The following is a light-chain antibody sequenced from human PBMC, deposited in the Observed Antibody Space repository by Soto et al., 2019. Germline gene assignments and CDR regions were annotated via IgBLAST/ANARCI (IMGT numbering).Light chain of an antibody. CDR2: DVS. CDR1: SSDVGGYNY. V-gene: IGLV2-14*01. Sequence: QSVLTQPASVSGSPGQSITISCTGTSSDVGGYNYVSWYQQHPGKAPKLMIYDVSNRPSGVSNRFSGSKSGNTASLTISGLKAEDEADYYCSSYTSSSPRFGGGTKLTVL. CDR3: SSYTSSSPR. J-gene: IGLJ2*01.